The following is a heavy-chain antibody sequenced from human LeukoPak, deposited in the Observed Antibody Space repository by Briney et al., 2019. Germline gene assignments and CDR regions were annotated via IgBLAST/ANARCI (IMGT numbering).Heavy chain of an antibody. Sequence: SVTVSSKASGGTFSSYAISWVRQAPGQGLEGMGAIIPIFGTANSAQKLQGRVTITAAESKSTAHMELSRQPSEATAVYYCARLIISGFVRYFDYWGQGTLVTVCS. V-gene: IGHV1-69*13. CDR2: IIPIFGTA. D-gene: IGHD6-19*01. J-gene: IGHJ4*02. CDR1: GGTFSSYA. CDR3: ARLIISGFVRYFDY.